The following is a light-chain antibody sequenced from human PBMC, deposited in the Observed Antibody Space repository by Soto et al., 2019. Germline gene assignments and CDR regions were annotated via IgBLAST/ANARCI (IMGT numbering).Light chain of an antibody. CDR2: DAS. CDR3: QQYGSSPFT. Sequence: EIVLTQSPGTLSLSPGERATLSCRASQSVRSSYLAWFQQKPGQAPRLLFYDASIRATGIPDRFSGSGSGTDFTLTISRLEPEDFAVYYCQQYGSSPFTFGQGTRLEIK. J-gene: IGKJ5*01. CDR1: QSVRSSY. V-gene: IGKV3-20*01.